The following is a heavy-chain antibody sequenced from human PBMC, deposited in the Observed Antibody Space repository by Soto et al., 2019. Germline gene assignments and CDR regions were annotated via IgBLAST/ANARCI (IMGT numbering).Heavy chain of an antibody. CDR2: FDPDGGET. Sequence: ASVKVSCKVSGYTFTEVSIHWVRQAPGKGLEWMGGFDPDGGETVYAQKFQGRVRMTEDTSTETAYMEVSSLRPEDTAVYYCAPFNWNYKRGCLDPWGQGTLVTVSS. CDR1: GYTFTEVS. V-gene: IGHV1-24*01. CDR3: APFNWNYKRGCLDP. J-gene: IGHJ5*02. D-gene: IGHD1-7*01.